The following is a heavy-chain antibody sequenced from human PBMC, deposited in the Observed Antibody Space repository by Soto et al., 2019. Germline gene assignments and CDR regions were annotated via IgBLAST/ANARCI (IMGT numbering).Heavy chain of an antibody. CDR3: ARGWFGPDV. D-gene: IGHD3-10*01. V-gene: IGHV3-74*01. J-gene: IGHJ6*03. Sequence: EVQLVESGGGLVQPGGSLRLSCEASEFTFSGRSVHWVRQAPGKGLVWVSGIDEVGTDSTYADSVKGRFTSSRDNAKNTVYLQMNSLRVEDTAVYYCARGWFGPDVWGKGTTVTVSS. CDR2: IDEVGTDS. CDR1: EFTFSGRS.